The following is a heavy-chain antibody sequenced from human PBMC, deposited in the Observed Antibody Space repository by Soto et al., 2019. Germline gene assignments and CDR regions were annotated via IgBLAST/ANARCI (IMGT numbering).Heavy chain of an antibody. CDR1: GFTFSDYD. Sequence: QVQLVESGGGVVQPERSLTLSCAASGFTFSDYDMHWVRQAPGKGLEWVTVISYGGNTQYYADSVKGRFTISRDNSRNTVYLQMNRLRTEDTAVYYCAKVVLRGVPFFDSWGQGTLVTVSS. V-gene: IGHV3-30*18. CDR2: ISYGGNTQ. CDR3: AKVVLRGVPFFDS. J-gene: IGHJ4*02. D-gene: IGHD3-10*01.